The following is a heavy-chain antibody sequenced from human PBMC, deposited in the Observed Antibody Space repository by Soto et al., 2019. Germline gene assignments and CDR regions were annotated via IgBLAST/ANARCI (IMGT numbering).Heavy chain of an antibody. CDR1: GGSISSGGYY. J-gene: IGHJ4*02. V-gene: IGHV4-31*03. CDR3: ARGSYYDSSGYYDY. Sequence: SETLSLTCTVSGGSISSGGYYWSWIRQHPGKGLEWIGYIYYSGSTCYNPSLKSRVTISVDTPKNQFSLRLSSVTAADTAVYYCARGSYYDSSGYYDYWGQGTLVTAPQ. D-gene: IGHD3-22*01. CDR2: IYYSGST.